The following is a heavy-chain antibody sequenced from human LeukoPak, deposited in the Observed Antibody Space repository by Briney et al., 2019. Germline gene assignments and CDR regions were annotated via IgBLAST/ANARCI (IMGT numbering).Heavy chain of an antibody. CDR3: ARSWGDWNYGYFDY. CDR2: IIPIFGTA. J-gene: IGHJ4*02. D-gene: IGHD1-7*01. V-gene: IGHV1-69*05. Sequence: SSVKVSCKASGGTSSSYAISWVRQAPGQGLEWMGRIIPIFGTANYAQKFQGRVTITTDESTSTAYMELSSLRSEDTAVYYCARSWGDWNYGYFDYWGQGTLVTVSS. CDR1: GGTSSSYA.